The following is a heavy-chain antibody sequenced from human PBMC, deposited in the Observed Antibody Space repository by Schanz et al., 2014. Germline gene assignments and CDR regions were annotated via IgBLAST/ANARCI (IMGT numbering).Heavy chain of an antibody. Sequence: VQLVESGGGVVQPGRSLRLSCAASGFTFSSYAMSWVRQAPGKGLEWVSGISGSGGSTYYADSVKGRFTISRDNSKNTLYLQMNSLRAEDTAVYYSAKDLLYGAPMPLNHLDYWGQGTLVTVSS. CDR1: GFTFSSYA. D-gene: IGHD2-2*01. V-gene: IGHV3-23*04. CDR3: AKDLLYGAPMPLNHLDY. J-gene: IGHJ4*02. CDR2: ISGSGGST.